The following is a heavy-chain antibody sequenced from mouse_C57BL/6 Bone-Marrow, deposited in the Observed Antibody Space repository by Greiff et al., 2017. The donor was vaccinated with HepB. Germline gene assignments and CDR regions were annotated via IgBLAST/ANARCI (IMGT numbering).Heavy chain of an antibody. CDR2: FDPSDSYT. CDR1: GYTFTSYW. CDR3: ARREIYYGPYYYAMDY. Sequence: QVQLQQPGAELVMPGASVKLSCKASGYTFTSYWMHWVKQRPGQGLEWIGEFDPSDSYTNYNQKFKGKSTLTVDKSSSTAYMQLSSLTSEDSAVYYCARREIYYGPYYYAMDYWGQGTSVTVSS. V-gene: IGHV1-69*01. D-gene: IGHD2-1*01. J-gene: IGHJ4*01.